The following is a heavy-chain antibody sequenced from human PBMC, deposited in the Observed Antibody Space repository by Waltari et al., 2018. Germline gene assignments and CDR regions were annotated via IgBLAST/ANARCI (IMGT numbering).Heavy chain of an antibody. CDR3: ATRSYCSGGSCPLWY. J-gene: IGHJ4*02. CDR2: FDPEDGET. CDR1: GYTLTELS. Sequence: VQLVQSGAEVKKPGATVKISCKASGYTLTELSIHWSRQAPGKGLEWMGGFDPEDGETIYAQKFQGRVTMTEDTSTDTAYMELSSLRSEDTAVYSCATRSYCSGGSCPLWYWGQGTLVTVSS. V-gene: IGHV1-24*01. D-gene: IGHD2-15*01.